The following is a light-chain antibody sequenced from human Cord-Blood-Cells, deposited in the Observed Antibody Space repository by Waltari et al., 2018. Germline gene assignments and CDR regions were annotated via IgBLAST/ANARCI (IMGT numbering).Light chain of an antibody. CDR2: EGS. Sequence: QSALTQPASVSGSPGQSITISCTGPSIVVGCYNLVSWYQQHPGKAPKLMIYEGSKRPSGVSNRFSGSKSGNTASLTISGLQAEDEADYYCCSYAGSSTLVFGGGTKLTVL. CDR3: CSYAGSSTLV. CDR1: SIVVGCYNL. J-gene: IGLJ2*01. V-gene: IGLV2-23*01.